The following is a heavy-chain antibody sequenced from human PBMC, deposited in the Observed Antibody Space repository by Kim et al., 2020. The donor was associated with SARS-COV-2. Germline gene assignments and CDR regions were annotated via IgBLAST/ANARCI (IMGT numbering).Heavy chain of an antibody. CDR3: AKGADYDILTGYSHFDY. J-gene: IGHJ4*02. V-gene: IGHV3-9*01. Sequence: VKGRFTISRDNAKNSLYLQMNSLRAEDTALYYCAKGADYDILTGYSHFDYWGQGTLVTVSS. D-gene: IGHD3-9*01.